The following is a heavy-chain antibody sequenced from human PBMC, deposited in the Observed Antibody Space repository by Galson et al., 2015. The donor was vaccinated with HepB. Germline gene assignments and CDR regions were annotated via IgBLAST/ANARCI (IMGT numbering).Heavy chain of an antibody. CDR3: ATVVFSAGYFYHSPEAFDH. CDR1: RGTFSKYA. V-gene: IGHV1-69*13. Sequence: SVKVSCKASRGTFSKYAINWVRQAPGQGLEWMGGIIPIYGTTNYAQKFQGRLTISADESTSTAYMDLSSLRSEDTAVYYCATVVFSAGYFYHSPEAFDHWGQGALVTVSS. D-gene: IGHD3-22*01. J-gene: IGHJ4*02. CDR2: IIPIYGTT.